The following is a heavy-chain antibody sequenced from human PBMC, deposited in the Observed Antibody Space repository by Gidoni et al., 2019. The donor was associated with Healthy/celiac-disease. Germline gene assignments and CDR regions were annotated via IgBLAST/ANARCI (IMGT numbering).Heavy chain of an antibody. J-gene: IGHJ4*02. CDR2: IYYSGST. D-gene: IGHD2-21*02. Sequence: QVQLQESGPGLVKPSQTLSLTCTVSGGSISSGDYYWSWIRQPPGKGLEWIGYIYYSGSTYYNPSLKSRVTISVDTSKNQFSLKLSSVTAADTAVYYCARAGAYCGGDCYSLFDYWGQGTLVTVSS. V-gene: IGHV4-30-4*01. CDR1: GGSISSGDYY. CDR3: ARAGAYCGGDCYSLFDY.